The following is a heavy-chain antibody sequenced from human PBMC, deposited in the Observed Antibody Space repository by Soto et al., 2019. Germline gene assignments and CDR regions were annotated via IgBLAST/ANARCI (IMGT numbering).Heavy chain of an antibody. V-gene: IGHV3-7*01. Sequence: GGSLRLSCAASGFTFSTHWMSWVRQAPGKGLEWVANINQGGSAEFYIDSVKGRFTISRDNAKNSLWLQMNSLGVEDTAVYSCARVFCSTTSCYLDVWGQGTMVTVSS. CDR3: ARVFCSTTSCYLDV. J-gene: IGHJ3*01. CDR1: GFTFSTHW. D-gene: IGHD2-2*01. CDR2: INQGGSAE.